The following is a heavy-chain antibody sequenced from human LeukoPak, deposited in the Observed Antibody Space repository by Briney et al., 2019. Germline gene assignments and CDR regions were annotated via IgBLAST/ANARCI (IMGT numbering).Heavy chain of an antibody. CDR3: AREGELGLND. D-gene: IGHD7-27*01. CDR1: GYTFTGYY. CDR2: VNPNSGDT. J-gene: IGHJ4*02. V-gene: IGHV1-2*02. Sequence: ASVKVSCKASGYTFTGYYLHWVRQAPGQGLEWMGCVNPNSGDTNYAQKFQGRVTMTSDTSITTAYMELSRLKFDDTAMYYCAREGELGLNDWGQGTLVTVSS.